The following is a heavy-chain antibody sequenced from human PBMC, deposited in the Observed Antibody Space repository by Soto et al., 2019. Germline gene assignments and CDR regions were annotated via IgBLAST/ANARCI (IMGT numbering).Heavy chain of an antibody. CDR2: ISGYNGNT. J-gene: IGHJ6*02. Sequence: QVQLVQSGAEVKKPGASVKVSCKASGYTFTSYGVSWVRQAPGQGLEWMGWISGYNGNTNYAQKLQGRVTMTTDTSTSTAYMELRSPRSDDTAVYYCARAGKYYYGSGSPYYYGMEVWGQGITVTVSS. CDR1: GYTFTSYG. D-gene: IGHD3-10*01. V-gene: IGHV1-18*04. CDR3: ARAGKYYYGSGSPYYYGMEV.